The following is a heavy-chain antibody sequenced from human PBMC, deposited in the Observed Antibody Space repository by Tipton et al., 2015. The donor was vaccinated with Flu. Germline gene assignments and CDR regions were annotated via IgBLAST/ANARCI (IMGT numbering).Heavy chain of an antibody. D-gene: IGHD2-2*01. Sequence: LRLSCSVSGGSVNNYYWSWIRQPAGQGLEYIGRMYSTGVFNYSPSLQSRVTMSVDTSRNQFSLKMTSVTAMDSATYYCVRGPGEATSEAFDVWGQGTVVTV. J-gene: IGHJ3*01. CDR2: MYSTGVF. CDR1: GGSVNNYY. V-gene: IGHV4-4*07. CDR3: VRGPGEATSEAFDV.